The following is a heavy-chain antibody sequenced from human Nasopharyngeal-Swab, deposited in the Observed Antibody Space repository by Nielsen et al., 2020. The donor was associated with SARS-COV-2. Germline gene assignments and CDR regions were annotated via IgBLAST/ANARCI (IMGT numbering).Heavy chain of an antibody. Sequence: GGSLRLSCKGSGYSFTSYWIGWVRQMPGKGLEWMGIIYPGDSDTRYSPSFQGQVTISADKSISTAYLQWSSLKASDTAMYYCARQYSGYDYGEAADRHYYYYGMDVWGQGTTVTVSS. V-gene: IGHV5-51*01. CDR1: GYSFTSYW. CDR3: ARQYSGYDYGEAADRHYYYYGMDV. CDR2: IYPGDSDT. J-gene: IGHJ6*02. D-gene: IGHD5-12*01.